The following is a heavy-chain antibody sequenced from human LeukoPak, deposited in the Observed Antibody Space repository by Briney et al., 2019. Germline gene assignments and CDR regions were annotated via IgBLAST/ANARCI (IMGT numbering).Heavy chain of an antibody. J-gene: IGHJ4*02. D-gene: IGHD6-6*01. CDR2: ISGSGGST. CDR3: AHWGSSGPFDY. V-gene: IGHV3-23*01. CDR1: GFTFAGYA. Sequence: GGSLRLSCAASGFTFAGYAMTWVRQAPGKGLEWVSLISGSGGSTYYADAVKGRFTISRDNSKNALYLRMNSLRAEDTAVYYGAHWGSSGPFDYWGQGTLVSVSS.